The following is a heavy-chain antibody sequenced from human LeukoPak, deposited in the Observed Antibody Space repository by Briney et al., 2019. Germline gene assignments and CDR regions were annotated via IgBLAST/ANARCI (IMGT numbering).Heavy chain of an antibody. Sequence: PSETLSLTCTVSGGSISSYYWSWIRQPPGKGLEWIGYIYYSGSTNYNPSLKSRVTISVDTSKNQFSLKLSSVTAADTAVYYCAGQELLWFGELNYWGQGTLVTVSS. D-gene: IGHD3-10*01. CDR3: AGQELLWFGELNY. CDR1: GGSISSYY. J-gene: IGHJ4*02. CDR2: IYYSGST. V-gene: IGHV4-59*01.